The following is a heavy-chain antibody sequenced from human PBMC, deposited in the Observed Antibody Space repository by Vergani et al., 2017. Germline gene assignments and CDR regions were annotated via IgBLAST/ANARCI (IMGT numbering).Heavy chain of an antibody. J-gene: IGHJ5*02. CDR2: IYVSGIT. Sequence: QVQLQESGPGLVKPSQTLSLTCTVSGASINNDFYYWHWIRQPAGKGLEWIGRIYVSGITDYNSSLQSRVSMSVDTSKNQFSLTLTSVTAADTAVYYCARTGDCSSTSCYFWYWFDPWGQGTLVTVSS. V-gene: IGHV4-61*02. CDR3: ARTGDCSSTSCYFWYWFDP. D-gene: IGHD2-2*01. CDR1: GASINNDFYY.